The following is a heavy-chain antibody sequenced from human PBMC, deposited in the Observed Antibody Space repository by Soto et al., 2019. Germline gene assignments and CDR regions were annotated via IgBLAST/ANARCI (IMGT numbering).Heavy chain of an antibody. V-gene: IGHV1-69*06. J-gene: IGHJ6*02. Sequence: SVKVSCKASGGTFSSYAISWVRQAPGQGLEWMGGIIPIFGTANYAQKFQGRVTITADKSTSTAYMELSSLRSEDTAVYYCARAPSYYYYGMDVWGQGTTVTVSS. CDR2: IIPIFGTA. CDR1: GGTFSSYA. CDR3: ARAPSYYYYGMDV.